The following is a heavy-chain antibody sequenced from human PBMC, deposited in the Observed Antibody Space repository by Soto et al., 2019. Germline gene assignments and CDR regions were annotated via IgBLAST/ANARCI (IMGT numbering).Heavy chain of an antibody. CDR3: ARCGGDHHNWFDP. Sequence: PSETLSLTCAVYGGSFSGYYWSWIRQPPGKGLEWIGEINHSGSTNYNPSLKSRVTISVDTSKNQFSLKLSSVTAADTAVYYCARCGGDHHNWFDPWGQGTLVTVSS. D-gene: IGHD2-21*02. J-gene: IGHJ5*02. V-gene: IGHV4-34*01. CDR1: GGSFSGYY. CDR2: INHSGST.